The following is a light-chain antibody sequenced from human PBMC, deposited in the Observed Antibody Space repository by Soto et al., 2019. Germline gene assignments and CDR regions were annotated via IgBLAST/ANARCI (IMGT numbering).Light chain of an antibody. CDR3: QSYESSLSAWV. V-gene: IGLV1-40*01. J-gene: IGLJ3*02. Sequence: QSVLTQPPSVSGAPGQRVTISCTESSSNIGAGSDVNWYQQLPGTAPKLLIYVNTIRPSGVPDRFSGSKSGTSASLAITGLQAEDEAVYFCQSYESSLSAWVFGGGTKLTVL. CDR2: VNT. CDR1: SSNIGAGSD.